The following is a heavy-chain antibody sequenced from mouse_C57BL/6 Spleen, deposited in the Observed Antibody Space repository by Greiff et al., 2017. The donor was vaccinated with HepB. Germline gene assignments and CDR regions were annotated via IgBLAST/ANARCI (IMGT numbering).Heavy chain of an antibody. J-gene: IGHJ2*01. CDR3: AREGSTMITGRYFDY. CDR2: INPGSGGT. CDR1: GYAFTNYL. D-gene: IGHD2-4*01. V-gene: IGHV1-54*01. Sequence: VKLMESGAELVRPGTSVKVSCKASGYAFTNYLIEWVKQRPGQGLEWIGVINPGSGGTNYNEKFKGKATLTADKSSSTAYMQLSSLTSEDSAVYFCAREGSTMITGRYFDYWGQGTTLTVSS.